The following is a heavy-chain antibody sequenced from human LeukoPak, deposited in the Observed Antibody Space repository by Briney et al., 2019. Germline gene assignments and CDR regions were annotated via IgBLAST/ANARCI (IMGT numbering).Heavy chain of an antibody. CDR2: ISSSSSYI. V-gene: IGHV3-21*01. Sequence: GGSLRLSCAASGFTFSSYSMNWVRQAPGKGLEWVSSISSSSSYIYYADSVKGRFTISRDNAKNSLYLQMNTLRAEDTAVYYCARDRSTSGRQYWGQGTLVTVSS. J-gene: IGHJ4*02. CDR1: GFTFSSYS. CDR3: ARDRSTSGRQY. D-gene: IGHD3-10*01.